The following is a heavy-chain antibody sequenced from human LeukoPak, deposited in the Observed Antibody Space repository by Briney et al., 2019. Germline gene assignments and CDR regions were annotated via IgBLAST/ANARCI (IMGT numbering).Heavy chain of an antibody. CDR2: INHSGST. D-gene: IGHD5-18*01. J-gene: IGHJ3*01. V-gene: IGHV4-34*01. CDR1: GGSFSGYY. CDR3: ARDRGEVVNGYTSGPDAFDF. Sequence: PSETLSLTCAVYGGSFSGYYWSWIRQPPGKGLEWIGEINHSGSTNYNPSLKSRVTISVDTSKNQFSLKLSSVTAADTAVYYCARDRGEVVNGYTSGPDAFDFWGQGTVVTVSS.